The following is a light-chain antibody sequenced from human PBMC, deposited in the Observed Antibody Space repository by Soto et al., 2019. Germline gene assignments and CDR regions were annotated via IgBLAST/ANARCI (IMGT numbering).Light chain of an antibody. CDR3: QQYGSSPVT. CDR1: QSVSSSY. V-gene: IGKV3-20*01. CDR2: GAS. J-gene: IGKJ2*01. Sequence: EIVLTQSPGTLSLSPGERATLSCRASQSVSSSYLAWYQQTPGQAPRLLSYGASSRATGIPDRFSGSGSGTDFTLTISRLEPEDFAVYYCQQYGSSPVTFGQGTKLEIK.